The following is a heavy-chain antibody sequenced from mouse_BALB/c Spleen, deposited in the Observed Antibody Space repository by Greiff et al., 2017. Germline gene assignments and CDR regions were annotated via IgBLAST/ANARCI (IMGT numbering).Heavy chain of an antibody. CDR1: GYSFTGYN. Sequence: VQLQQSGPELEKPGASVKISCKASGYSFTGYNMNWVKQSNGKSLEWIGGINPSNGGTNFNEKFKSKATLTVDKSSSTAYMQLSSLTSEDSAVYYCTRGDWGYFDYWGQGTTLTVSS. D-gene: IGHD4-1*01. J-gene: IGHJ2*01. CDR3: TRGDWGYFDY. V-gene: IGHV1-39*01. CDR2: INPSNGGT.